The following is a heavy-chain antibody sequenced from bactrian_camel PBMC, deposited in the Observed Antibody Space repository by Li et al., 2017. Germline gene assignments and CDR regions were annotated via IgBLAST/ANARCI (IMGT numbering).Heavy chain of an antibody. CDR3: AKDPPYYSGLDY. V-gene: IGHV3S1*01. J-gene: IGHJ4*01. D-gene: IGHD4*01. CDR1: PYPSSDYC. CDR2: IWLGAGRV. Sequence: VQLVESGGGSVQAGGSLRLSCVASPYPSSDYCMGWIRQAPGKEREGVAAIWLGAGRVDYVKYVKGRFTLSEDNDKNTLYLQLNSLKTEDTATYYCAKDPPYYSGLDYWGQGTQVTVS.